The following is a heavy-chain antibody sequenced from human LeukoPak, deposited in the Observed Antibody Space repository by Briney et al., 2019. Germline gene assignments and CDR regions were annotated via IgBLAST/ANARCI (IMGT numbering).Heavy chain of an antibody. CDR2: ISSSSTI. D-gene: IGHD5-24*01. CDR3: ASLFREGY. Sequence: GGSLRLFCAASGFTFSNLGMNWVRQAPGKGLEWLSYISSSSTIDYADSVKGRFTVSRDNAKNSLYVQMNSLRVEDTAVYYCASLFREGYWGQGILVTVSS. J-gene: IGHJ4*02. V-gene: IGHV3-69-1*01. CDR1: GFTFSNLG.